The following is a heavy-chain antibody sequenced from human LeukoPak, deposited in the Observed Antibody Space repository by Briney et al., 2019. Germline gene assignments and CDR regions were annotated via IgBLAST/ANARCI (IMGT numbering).Heavy chain of an antibody. CDR1: GGSISSSNW. CDR2: IYHSGST. J-gene: IGHJ4*02. V-gene: IGHV4-4*02. D-gene: IGHD4-17*01. Sequence: SGTLSLTCAVSGGSISSSNWWSWVCQPPGKGLEWIGEIYHSGSTNYNPSLKSRVTISVDKSKNQFSLKLSSVTAADTAVYYCARDPLSTVTTSGDYWGQGTLVTVSS. CDR3: ARDPLSTVTTSGDY.